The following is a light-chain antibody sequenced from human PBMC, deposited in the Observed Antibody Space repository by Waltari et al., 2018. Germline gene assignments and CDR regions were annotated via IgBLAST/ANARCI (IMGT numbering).Light chain of an antibody. J-gene: IGLJ3*02. CDR1: SSDVGRYNY. CDR2: DVT. CDR3: ASYNPGSTLV. V-gene: IGLV2-14*01. Sequence: QSALTQPASVSGSPGQSITISCTGSSSDVGRYNYVSWYQQFPDRAPKLIIYDVTNRPSDVSNRFSGSKSANTASLTISGLQPEDEAEYYCASYNPGSTLVFGGGTKLTVL.